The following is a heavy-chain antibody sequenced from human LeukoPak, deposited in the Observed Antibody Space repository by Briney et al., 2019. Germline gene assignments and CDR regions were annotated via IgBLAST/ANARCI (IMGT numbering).Heavy chain of an antibody. J-gene: IGHJ4*02. Sequence: ASVKVSCKASGGTFSSYAISWVRQATGQGLEWMGWMNPNSGNTGYAQKFQGRVTMTRNTSISTAYMELSSLRSEDTAVYYCARGPGAYDILTGRDYWGQGTLVTVSS. V-gene: IGHV1-8*02. D-gene: IGHD3-9*01. CDR2: MNPNSGNT. CDR1: GGTFSSYA. CDR3: ARGPGAYDILTGRDY.